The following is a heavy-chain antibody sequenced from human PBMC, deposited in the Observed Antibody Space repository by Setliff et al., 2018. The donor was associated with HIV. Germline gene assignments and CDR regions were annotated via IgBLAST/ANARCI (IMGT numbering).Heavy chain of an antibody. CDR2: IKQDGSEK. V-gene: IGHV3-7*01. J-gene: IGHJ3*01. CDR1: GFTFSTYW. CDR3: ARAVYTNYLLDAFDV. Sequence: GGSLRLSCAASGFTFSTYWMSWVRQAPGKGLEWVASIKQDGSEKYYVDSVKGRFTISRDNAKNSLYLQMNSLRAEDTAVYYCARAVYTNYLLDAFDVWGQGTMVTVSS. D-gene: IGHD2-2*02.